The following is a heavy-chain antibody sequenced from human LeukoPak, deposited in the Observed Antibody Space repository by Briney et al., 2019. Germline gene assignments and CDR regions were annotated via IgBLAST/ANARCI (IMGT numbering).Heavy chain of an antibody. CDR2: IWYDGSNK. CDR1: GFTFSSYG. V-gene: IGHV3-33*01. J-gene: IGHJ3*02. CDR3: ARVIAAADAFGI. Sequence: GGSLRLSCAASGFTFSSYGMHWVRQAPGKGLEWVAVIWYDGSNKYYADSVKGRFTISRDNSKNTLYLQMNSLRAEDTAVYYCARVIAAADAFGIWGQGTMVTVSS. D-gene: IGHD6-13*01.